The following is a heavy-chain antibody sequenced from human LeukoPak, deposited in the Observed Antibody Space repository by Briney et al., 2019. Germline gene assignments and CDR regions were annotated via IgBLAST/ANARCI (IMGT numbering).Heavy chain of an antibody. D-gene: IGHD3-3*01. CDR2: ISSSSSYI. J-gene: IGHJ4*02. CDR3: ARAGAYDFWGGYPDY. CDR1: GFTFSSYS. Sequence: PGGSLRLSCAASGFTFSSYSMNWVRQAPGKGLEWVSSISSSSSYIYYADSVKGRFTISRDNAKNSLYLQMNSLRAEDTAVYYCARAGAYDFWGGYPDYWGQGTLVTVSS. V-gene: IGHV3-21*01.